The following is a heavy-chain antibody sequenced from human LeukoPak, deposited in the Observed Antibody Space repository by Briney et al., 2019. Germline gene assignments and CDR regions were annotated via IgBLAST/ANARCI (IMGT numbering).Heavy chain of an antibody. CDR2: ITSGSSYI. D-gene: IGHD1-26*01. CDR1: GFTFSSYA. CDR3: ARDPYSGSYGNYYYYFMDV. J-gene: IGHJ6*03. V-gene: IGHV3-21*01. Sequence: PGGSLRLSCAASGFTFSSYAITWVRQAPGKGLEWVSSITSGSSYIYYADSVKGRFTISRDNAKNSLYLQMNSLRAEDTAVYYCARDPYSGSYGNYYYYFMDVWGKGTTVTISS.